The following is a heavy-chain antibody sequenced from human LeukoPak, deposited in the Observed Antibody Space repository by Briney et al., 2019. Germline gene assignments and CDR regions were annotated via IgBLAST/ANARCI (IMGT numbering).Heavy chain of an antibody. CDR1: GGTFTIYS. Sequence: GASVTVSFKASGGTFTIYSISWVRHAPGQGPEWVGGIIPILGIANYTQKLQGRVTITADKSTSTAHMELSSLRSEDTAVYYCARPGDSSSWYTYYGMDVWGQGTTVTVSS. D-gene: IGHD6-13*01. V-gene: IGHV1-69*02. J-gene: IGHJ6*02. CDR2: IIPILGIA. CDR3: ARPGDSSSWYTYYGMDV.